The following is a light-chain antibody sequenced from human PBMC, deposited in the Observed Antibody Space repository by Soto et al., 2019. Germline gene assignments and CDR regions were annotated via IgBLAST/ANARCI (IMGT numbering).Light chain of an antibody. CDR3: QQYYGPWT. V-gene: IGKV1-5*03. J-gene: IGKJ1*01. Sequence: DFQMTQSPSTLSSSVGDRVTITCRASQTINNWLAWLQQKPGKAPKLLIYKASSLQSGVPSRFSGSGSGTEFTLTISSLQPDDIATYYCQQYYGPWTFGQGTKVEIK. CDR1: QTINNW. CDR2: KAS.